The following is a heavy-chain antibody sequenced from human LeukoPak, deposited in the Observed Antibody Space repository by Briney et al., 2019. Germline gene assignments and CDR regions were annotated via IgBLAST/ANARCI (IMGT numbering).Heavy chain of an antibody. CDR3: ARGSGSSRTIYFDY. D-gene: IGHD1-26*01. Sequence: GRSLRLSCAASGFTFSSYAMHWVRQAPGKGLEWVAVISYDGSNKYYADSVKGRFTISRDNSKNTLYLQMNSLRAEDTAVYYCARGSGSSRTIYFDYWGQGTLVTVSS. V-gene: IGHV3-30-3*01. J-gene: IGHJ4*02. CDR2: ISYDGSNK. CDR1: GFTFSSYA.